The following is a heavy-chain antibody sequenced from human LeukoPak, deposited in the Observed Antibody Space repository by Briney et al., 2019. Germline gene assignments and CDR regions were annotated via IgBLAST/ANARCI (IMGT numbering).Heavy chain of an antibody. J-gene: IGHJ4*02. V-gene: IGHV3-43*01. Sequence: GGSLRLSCVASGFTFEDYTMHWVRQAPGKTLEGVSLISWDGTTYYTDSGKGRFTISRDNSKNSLYLQMDTLTREDTAFYYCVKDLSYESSGHVLEYWGQGPLVTVSS. CDR1: GFTFEDYT. D-gene: IGHD3-22*01. CDR2: ISWDGTT. CDR3: VKDLSYESSGHVLEY.